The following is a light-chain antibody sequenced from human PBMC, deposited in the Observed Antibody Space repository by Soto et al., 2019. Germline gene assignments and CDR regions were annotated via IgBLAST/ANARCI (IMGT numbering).Light chain of an antibody. CDR2: AAS. CDR1: QGISSY. J-gene: IGKJ3*01. Sequence: DIQLTQSPSFLSASVGDRVTITCRASQGISSYLAWSQQRPGKAPKLLLYAASTLQSGVPSKFSGSGSGTEFTLTISSLQPEDFATYYCQQLNSYPLTFGPGTKVDIK. CDR3: QQLNSYPLT. V-gene: IGKV1-9*01.